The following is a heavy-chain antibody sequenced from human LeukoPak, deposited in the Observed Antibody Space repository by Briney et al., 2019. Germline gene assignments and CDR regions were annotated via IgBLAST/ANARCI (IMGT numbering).Heavy chain of an antibody. CDR3: ARGGPHDYSDYCFDY. J-gene: IGHJ4*02. D-gene: IGHD4-11*01. CDR2: IKQDGSEK. Sequence: GGSLRLSCAASGFTFSSYWMSWVRQAPGKGLEWVANIKQDGSEKYYVDSVKGRFTISRDNAKNSLYLQMNSLRAEDMAVYYCARGGPHDYSDYCFDYWGQRTLVTVSS. V-gene: IGHV3-7*01. CDR1: GFTFSSYW.